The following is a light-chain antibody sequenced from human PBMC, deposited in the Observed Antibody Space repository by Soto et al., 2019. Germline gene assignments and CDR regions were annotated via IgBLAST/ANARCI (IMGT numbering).Light chain of an antibody. V-gene: IGKV1-39*01. Sequence: DIQMTQSPSSLSASVGDRVTITCRASQSISSYLNWYQHKPGKAPKLLIYAASSLQSGVPSRFSGSGSGTDFTLTIGSLQPEDFATYYCQQSYSSPLTFGGGTKVAIK. CDR2: AAS. J-gene: IGKJ4*01. CDR3: QQSYSSPLT. CDR1: QSISSY.